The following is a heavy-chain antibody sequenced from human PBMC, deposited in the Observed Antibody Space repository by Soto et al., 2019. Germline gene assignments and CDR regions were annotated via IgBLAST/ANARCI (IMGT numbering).Heavy chain of an antibody. CDR2: ISSSSSYT. CDR1: GFTFSDYY. CDR3: ANSPPGDQLPWVDP. Sequence: QVQLVESGGGLVKPGGSLRLSCAASGFTFSDYYMSWIRQAPGKGLEWVSYISSSSSYTNYADSVKGRFTISRDNAKNSLYLQMNSLRAEDTAVYYCANSPPGDQLPWVDPWGQGTLVTVSS. J-gene: IGHJ5*02. D-gene: IGHD3-10*01. V-gene: IGHV3-11*06.